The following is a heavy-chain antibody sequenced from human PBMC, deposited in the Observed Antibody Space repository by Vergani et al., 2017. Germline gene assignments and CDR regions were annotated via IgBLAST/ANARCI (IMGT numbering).Heavy chain of an antibody. CDR2: INTGNGNT. D-gene: IGHD2/OR15-2a*01. Sequence: QVQLVQSGAEVKKPGASVKVSCKASGYTFTGYYMHWARQAPGQGLEWMGWINTGNGNTKYSQKFQGRVTITRDTSASTAYMELSSLRSEDTAVYYCARESNILGRLDYYGMDVWGQGTTVTVSS. J-gene: IGHJ6*02. V-gene: IGHV1-3*04. CDR1: GYTFTGYY. CDR3: ARESNILGRLDYYGMDV.